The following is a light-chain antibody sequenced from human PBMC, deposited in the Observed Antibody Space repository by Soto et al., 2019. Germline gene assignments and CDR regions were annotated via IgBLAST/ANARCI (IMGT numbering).Light chain of an antibody. V-gene: IGKV1-27*01. CDR2: GAY. CDR1: QVMGYY. Sequence: DFQMTQSPSSLSASKGDRATIXXRASQVMGYYLDGYQQKPGTVPKLXIYGAYTLQSGGPSRFSGSGSGTDFTLTISSLQPEDVAIYYCQKYNSCLITFGQGTRLEIK. J-gene: IGKJ5*01. CDR3: QKYNSCLIT.